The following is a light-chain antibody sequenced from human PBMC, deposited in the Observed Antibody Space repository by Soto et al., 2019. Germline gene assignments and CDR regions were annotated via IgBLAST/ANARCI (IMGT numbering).Light chain of an antibody. Sequence: QSLLTQPASVSGSPGQSITISCTGSGRDIGAYDYVSWYQQHPGKAPKLLIYGVNNRPSGVPDRFSGSKSGNTASLTISGLQADDEADDHCCSFAGPTSFDSYVFGNGNKVTDL. CDR3: CSFAGPTSFDSYV. J-gene: IGLJ1*01. CDR2: GVN. V-gene: IGLV2-8*01. CDR1: GRDIGAYDY.